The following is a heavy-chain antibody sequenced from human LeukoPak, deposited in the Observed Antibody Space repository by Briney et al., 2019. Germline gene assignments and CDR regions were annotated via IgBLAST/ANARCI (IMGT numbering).Heavy chain of an antibody. V-gene: IGHV3-23*01. CDR3: GKDWKLDY. J-gene: IGHJ4*02. Sequence: PGGSLRLSCVASGFTFNNYAMSWVRQAPGKGLEWVSAISDNGGDTKYADSVKGRFTISRDNSKNTLYLQMSSLRAEDTAIYYCGKDWKLDYWGQGTLVTVSS. CDR1: GFTFNNYA. CDR2: ISDNGGDT. D-gene: IGHD1-1*01.